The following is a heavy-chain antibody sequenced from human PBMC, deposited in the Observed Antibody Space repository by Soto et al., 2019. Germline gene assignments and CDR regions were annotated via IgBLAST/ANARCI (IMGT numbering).Heavy chain of an antibody. J-gene: IGHJ3*02. CDR1: GFTFSSYA. Sequence: GGSLRLSCAASGFTFSSYAMHWVRQAPSKGLEWVALIFYDGSDKDYADSVKGRFTISRDNSKNTLYLQMNSLRAEDTAVYYCAREDGYRGGDAFDIWGQGTMVTVSS. CDR2: IFYDGSDK. CDR3: AREDGYRGGDAFDI. V-gene: IGHV3-30*14. D-gene: IGHD5-12*01.